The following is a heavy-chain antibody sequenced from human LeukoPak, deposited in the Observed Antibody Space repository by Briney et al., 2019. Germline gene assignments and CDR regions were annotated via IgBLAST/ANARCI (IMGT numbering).Heavy chain of an antibody. CDR3: SRDGGFWSAYPLDY. CDR1: GFTFTTYN. Sequence: GGSLRFSCAASGFTFTTYNMNWVRQAPGKGLEWVSYISTTSSNIYYVDSVEGRFTISRDNAKNLLYLQMDSLRDEDTAVYYCSRDGGFWSAYPLDYWGQGTLVTVSA. J-gene: IGHJ4*02. V-gene: IGHV3-48*02. CDR2: ISTTSSNI. D-gene: IGHD3-3*01.